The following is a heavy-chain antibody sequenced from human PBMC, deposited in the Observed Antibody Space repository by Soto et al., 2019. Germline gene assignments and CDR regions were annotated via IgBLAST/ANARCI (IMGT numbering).Heavy chain of an antibody. CDR1: GYTFTGYY. Sequence: VASVKVSCKASGYTFTGYYMHWVRQAPGQGLEWMGWINPNSGGTNYAQKFQGRVTMTRDTSISTAYMELSRLRSDDTAVYYCARGKDYDYVWGSYRSPLDYWGQGTLVTVSS. CDR2: INPNSGGT. D-gene: IGHD3-16*02. CDR3: ARGKDYDYVWGSYRSPLDY. J-gene: IGHJ4*02. V-gene: IGHV1-2*02.